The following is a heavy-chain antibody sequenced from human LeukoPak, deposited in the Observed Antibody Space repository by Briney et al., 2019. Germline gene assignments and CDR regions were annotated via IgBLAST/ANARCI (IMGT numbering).Heavy chain of an antibody. D-gene: IGHD6-13*01. J-gene: IGHJ3*02. V-gene: IGHV3-48*01. CDR3: ASQLGDASDI. CDR1: GFTFRSYS. CDR2: ISSSSSTI. Sequence: GGSLRLSCAASGFTFRSYSMNWVRQAPGKGLEWVSYISSSSSTIYYADSVKGRFTISRDNGKNSLYLQMNSLRAEDTAVYYCASQLGDASDIWGQGTMVTVSS.